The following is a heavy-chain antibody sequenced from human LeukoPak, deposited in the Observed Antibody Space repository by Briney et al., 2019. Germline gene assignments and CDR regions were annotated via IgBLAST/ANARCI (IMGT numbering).Heavy chain of an antibody. CDR2: IYPGDSDT. CDR3: ARQGAVAGEFDY. V-gene: IGHV5-51*01. Sequence: GESLKISCKISGYRLTNNWIGWVRQMPGKGLEWMGIIYPGDSDTRYSPSFQGQVTISADKSISTAYLQWSSLKASDTAMYYCARQGAVAGEFDYWGQGTLVTVSS. J-gene: IGHJ4*02. D-gene: IGHD6-19*01. CDR1: GYRLTNNW.